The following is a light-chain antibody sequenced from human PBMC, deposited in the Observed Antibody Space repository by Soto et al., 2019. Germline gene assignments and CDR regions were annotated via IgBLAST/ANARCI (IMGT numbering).Light chain of an antibody. CDR3: AAWDDNLNGRV. CDR2: SYS. J-gene: IGLJ2*01. V-gene: IGLV1-44*01. CDR1: RSNIGTNI. Sequence: QSVLTQPPSASGAPGQKVTISCSGSRSNIGTNIVNWYQQLPGTAPKLLIYSYSQRPSGVPDRFSGSKSGTSASLAISGLQSEDEGDYYCAAWDDNLNGRVFGGGTKLTV.